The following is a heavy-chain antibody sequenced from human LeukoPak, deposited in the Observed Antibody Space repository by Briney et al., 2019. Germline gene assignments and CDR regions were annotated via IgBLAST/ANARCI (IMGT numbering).Heavy chain of an antibody. J-gene: IGHJ4*02. CDR1: GGSISNAY. CDR3: AKSYFDYSTYYSYYFNL. Sequence: PSETLSLTCTVSGGSISNAYWSWIRQPPGRGLEWIGYIYHSGSTNYHPSLKSRVTISVDTSKNHFALNLSSVAAADTAVYYCAKSYFDYSTYYSYYFNLWGQGALVTVSS. D-gene: IGHD4-11*01. CDR2: IYHSGST. V-gene: IGHV4-4*09.